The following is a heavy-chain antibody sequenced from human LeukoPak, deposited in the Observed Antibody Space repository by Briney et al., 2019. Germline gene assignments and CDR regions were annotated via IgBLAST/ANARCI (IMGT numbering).Heavy chain of an antibody. CDR3: ATLNSFGSDY. D-gene: IGHD3-3*01. V-gene: IGHV3-74*01. J-gene: IGHJ4*02. CDR2: IETDGRTT. Sequence: PGGSLRLSCAASGFTFSRFWMHWVRQPPGKGLVWVSRIETDGRTTNYADSVKGRFTISRGNAKNTVYLQMSSLRAEDTAVYYCATLNSFGSDYWGQGVLVTVSS. CDR1: GFTFSRFW.